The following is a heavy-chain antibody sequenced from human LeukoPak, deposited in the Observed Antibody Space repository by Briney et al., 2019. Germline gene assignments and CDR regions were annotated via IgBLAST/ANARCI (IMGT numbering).Heavy chain of an antibody. CDR3: AKDRYQIKVRGIDY. J-gene: IGHJ4*02. D-gene: IGHD1-14*01. CDR2: IGGSGASGGST. Sequence: GGSLRLSCAASGFTFSSNAMSWVRQAPGKGLEWVSGIGGSGASGGSTYYAESVKGRFTISRDNSKNTLYLRMNSLRAEDTAVYYCAKDRYQIKVRGIDYWGQGTLVTVSS. CDR1: GFTFSSNA. V-gene: IGHV3-23*01.